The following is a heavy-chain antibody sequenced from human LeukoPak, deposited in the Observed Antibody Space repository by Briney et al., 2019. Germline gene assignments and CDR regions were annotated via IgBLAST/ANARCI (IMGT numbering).Heavy chain of an antibody. J-gene: IGHJ5*02. V-gene: IGHV4-39*01. CDR2: IYYSGST. CDR1: GGSISSSSYY. CDR3: RASNYLTGWFDP. D-gene: IGHD4-11*01. Sequence: SETLSLTCTVSGGSISSSSYYWGWIRQPPGKGLEWIGSIYYSGSTYYNPSLKSRVTISVDTSKNQFSLKLSSVTAADTAVYYCRASNYLTGWFDPWGQGTLVTVSS.